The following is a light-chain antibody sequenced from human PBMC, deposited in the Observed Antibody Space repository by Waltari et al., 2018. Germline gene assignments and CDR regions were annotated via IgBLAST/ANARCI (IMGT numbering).Light chain of an antibody. Sequence: SSELTQDPAVSVALGQTVRITCQGDHLRSYYVSWYQQKPGQAPMLVIYDKDNRPQGIPGRFSGSSSGNIASLTITGAQAEDEADYYCNSRDTRGNHFVVFGGGTKLTVL. CDR3: NSRDTRGNHFVV. J-gene: IGLJ2*01. V-gene: IGLV3-19*01. CDR2: DKD. CDR1: HLRSYY.